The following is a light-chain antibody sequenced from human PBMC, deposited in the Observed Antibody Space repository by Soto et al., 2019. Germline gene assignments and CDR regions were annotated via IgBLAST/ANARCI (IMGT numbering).Light chain of an antibody. CDR3: SSYTSRSTHVV. V-gene: IGLV2-14*01. CDR2: DVS. Sequence: QSALTQPASVSGSPGQSITISCTGTSSDVGGYNYVSWYQQHPGKAPKLMIYDVSNRPSGVSDRFSGSKSGNTASLTISGLQAEDEADYYCSSYTSRSTHVVFGGGTTLTVL. J-gene: IGLJ2*01. CDR1: SSDVGGYNY.